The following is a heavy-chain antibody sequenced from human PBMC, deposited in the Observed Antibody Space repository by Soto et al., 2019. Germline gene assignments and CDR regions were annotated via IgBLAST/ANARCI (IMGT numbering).Heavy chain of an antibody. J-gene: IGHJ4*02. CDR2: ISGSGGST. CDR3: AKVFETTYYDFWSGYYGCFDY. D-gene: IGHD3-3*01. CDR1: GFTFSSYA. V-gene: IGHV3-23*01. Sequence: PGGSLRLSCAASGFTFSSYAMSWVRQAPGKGLEWVSAISGSGGSTYYADSVKGRFTISRDNSKNTLYLQMNSLRAEDTAVYYCAKVFETTYYDFWSGYYGCFDYWGQGTLVTVSS.